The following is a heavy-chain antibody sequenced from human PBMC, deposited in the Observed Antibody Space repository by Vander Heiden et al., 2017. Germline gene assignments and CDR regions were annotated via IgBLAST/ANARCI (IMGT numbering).Heavy chain of an antibody. V-gene: IGHV3-23*01. CDR3: ARESEVADFDY. Sequence: EVHLLDSGGGLVQPGGSLRLSCAAFGFTFSSDAMSWVRQAPGKGLEWVSRISGRGGSSDYADSLKGRFTISRDNAKNTLYLQMNSLRADDTAVYYCARESEVADFDYWGQGTLVTVSS. J-gene: IGHJ4*02. CDR2: ISGRGGSS. CDR1: GFTFSSDA. D-gene: IGHD2-15*01.